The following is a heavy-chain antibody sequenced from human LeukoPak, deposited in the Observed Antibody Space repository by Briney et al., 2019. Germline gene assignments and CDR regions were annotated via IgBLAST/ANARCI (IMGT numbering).Heavy chain of an antibody. CDR3: ARTLLTEYSSSGVEGYYYYYMDV. Sequence: SQTLSLTCAISGDSVSSNSAASNWIRQSPSRSLEWLGRTYYMSKWYNGYPVSVKSRININPDTSKNQFSLQLNSVTPEDTAVYYCARTLLTEYSSSGVEGYYYYYMDVWGKGTTVTVSS. CDR2: TYYMSKWYN. J-gene: IGHJ6*03. D-gene: IGHD6-6*01. V-gene: IGHV6-1*01. CDR1: GDSVSSNSAA.